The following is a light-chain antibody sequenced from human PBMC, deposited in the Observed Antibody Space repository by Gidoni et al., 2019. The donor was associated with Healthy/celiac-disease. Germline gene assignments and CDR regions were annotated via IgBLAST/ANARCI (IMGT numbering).Light chain of an antibody. V-gene: IGKV1-8*01. CDR3: QQYYSYPLT. Sequence: ALRMTQSPSSLSASTGDRVTITCRASQGISSYLAWDQQKPGKPPKLLIYAASPLQIGVPTRFSGSGSGTDFTLTISCLQAEDFATYYCQQYYSYPLTFGGGTKVEIK. CDR1: QGISSY. J-gene: IGKJ4*01. CDR2: AAS.